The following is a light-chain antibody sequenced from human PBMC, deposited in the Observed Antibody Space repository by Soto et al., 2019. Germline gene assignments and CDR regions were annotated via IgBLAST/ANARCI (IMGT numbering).Light chain of an antibody. CDR2: GAS. CDR1: QGIRSD. J-gene: IGKJ2*01. CDR3: LQDYNYPHT. Sequence: AIQMTQSPSSLSASVGDRVTITCRASQGIRSDLGWYQQKPGIAPKLLIYGASTLQSGVPSRFSGSGSGTDFTLTIISLQPEDFSTYYCLQDYNYPHTFGQGNKLEIK. V-gene: IGKV1-6*01.